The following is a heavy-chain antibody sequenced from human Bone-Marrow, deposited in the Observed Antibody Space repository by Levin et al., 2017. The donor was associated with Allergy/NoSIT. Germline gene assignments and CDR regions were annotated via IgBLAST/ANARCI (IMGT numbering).Heavy chain of an antibody. J-gene: IGHJ2*01. CDR3: ARGTWYFDV. V-gene: IGHV3-48*01. CDR2: VSGTSGNK. CDR1: GFDFNMFD. Sequence: PGGSLRLSCVASGFDFNMFDLNWVRQTPGKGLEWLSYVSGTSGNKYYADSVKGRLSMSRDPVQKSVFLHMDTLRADDTGVYYCARGTWYFDVFGRGTLVTVSS.